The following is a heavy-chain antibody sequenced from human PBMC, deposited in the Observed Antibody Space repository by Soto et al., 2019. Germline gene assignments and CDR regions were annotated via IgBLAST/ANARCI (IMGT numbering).Heavy chain of an antibody. Sequence: PGGSLRLSCTASGLTFGDYAMSWFRQAPGKGLEWVGFIRSKAYGGTTEYAASVKGRFTISRDDSKSIAYLQMNSLKTEDTAVYYCTRDASGYSYGVVYWGQGTLVTVSS. V-gene: IGHV3-49*03. D-gene: IGHD5-18*01. J-gene: IGHJ4*02. CDR1: GLTFGDYA. CDR2: IRSKAYGGTT. CDR3: TRDASGYSYGVVY.